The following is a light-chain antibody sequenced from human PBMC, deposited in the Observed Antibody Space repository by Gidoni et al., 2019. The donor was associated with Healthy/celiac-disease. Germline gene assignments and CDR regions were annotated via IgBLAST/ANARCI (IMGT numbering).Light chain of an antibody. CDR3: QQYNSWPLT. Sequence: EIVMTQSPATLSVSPGERATRSCRASQSVSSYLAWYQQKPGQAPRLLIYGASTRATGIPARFSGSGSGTEFTLTISSLQSEDFAVYYCQQYNSWPLTFGGGTKVEIK. CDR1: QSVSSY. J-gene: IGKJ4*01. V-gene: IGKV3D-15*01. CDR2: GAS.